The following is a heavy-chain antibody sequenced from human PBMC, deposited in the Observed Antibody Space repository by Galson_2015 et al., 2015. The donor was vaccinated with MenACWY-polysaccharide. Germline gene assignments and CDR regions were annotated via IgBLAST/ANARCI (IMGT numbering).Heavy chain of an antibody. CDR1: GYKFTSYY. V-gene: IGHV1-8*01. D-gene: IGHD2-21*01. J-gene: IGHJ4*02. CDR2: MNPNSGNT. Sequence: SVKVSCKASGYKFTSYYINWVRQATGQGLEWMGWMNPNSGNTGYAQKFQGRVTMTSNSAMTTAYMELSSLRSEDTAVYYCARIIARKYTFADSWGQGTLVTVSS. CDR3: ARIIARKYTFADS.